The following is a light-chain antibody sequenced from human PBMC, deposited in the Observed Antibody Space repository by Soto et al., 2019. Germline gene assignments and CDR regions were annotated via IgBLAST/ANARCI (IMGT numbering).Light chain of an antibody. CDR1: SGHSSYA. CDR3: QTWGTGEV. CDR2: LNSDGSH. V-gene: IGLV4-69*01. Sequence: QSALTQSPAASASLGASVKLTCTLSSGHSSYAIAWHQQQPEKGPRYLMKLNSDGSHTKGDGIPDRFSGSSSGAERYLTISNLQSEDEADYYCQTWGTGEVFGGGTKLTVL. J-gene: IGLJ2*01.